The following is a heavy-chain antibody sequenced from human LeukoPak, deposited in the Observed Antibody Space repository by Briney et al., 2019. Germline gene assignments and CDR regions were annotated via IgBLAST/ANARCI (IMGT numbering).Heavy chain of an antibody. D-gene: IGHD2-15*01. CDR3: AREGYCSGGSCYFYYYYYYGMDV. CDR1: GFTFSSYW. J-gene: IGHJ6*02. V-gene: IGHV3-7*01. CDR2: IKQDGSDK. Sequence: GGSLRLSCAASGFTFSSYWMSWVRQAPGKGLECVANIKQDGSDKYYVDSVKGRFTISRDNAKNSLYLQMNSLRAEDTAVYYCAREGYCSGGSCYFYYYYYYGMDVWGQGTTVTVSS.